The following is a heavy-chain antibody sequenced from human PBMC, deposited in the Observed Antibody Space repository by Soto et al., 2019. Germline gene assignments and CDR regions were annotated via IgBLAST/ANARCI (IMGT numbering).Heavy chain of an antibody. CDR3: ARLYGEDNYFDY. Sequence: GGSLRLSCAASGFTFDDYAMHWVRQAPGKGLEWVSGISWNSGSIGYADSVKGRFTISRDNAKNSLYLQMNSLRAEDTALYYCARLYGEDNYFDYWGQGTLVTVSS. V-gene: IGHV3-9*01. D-gene: IGHD4-17*01. CDR1: GFTFDDYA. J-gene: IGHJ4*02. CDR2: ISWNSGSI.